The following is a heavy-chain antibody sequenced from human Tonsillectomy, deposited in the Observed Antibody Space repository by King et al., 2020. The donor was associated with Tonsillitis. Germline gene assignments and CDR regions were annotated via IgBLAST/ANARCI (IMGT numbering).Heavy chain of an antibody. D-gene: IGHD5-12*01. CDR3: ARNGYSGYGYAFDI. CDR1: GFTFSSYS. V-gene: IGHV3-21*01. CDR2: ISSSSSYI. Sequence: VQLVESGGGLVKPGGSLRLSCAASGFTFSSYSMNWVRQAPGKGLEWVSSISSSSSYIYYADSVKGRFTISRDNAKNSLYLQMNSLRAEDTAVYYCARNGYSGYGYAFDIWAQGTMVTVSS. J-gene: IGHJ3*02.